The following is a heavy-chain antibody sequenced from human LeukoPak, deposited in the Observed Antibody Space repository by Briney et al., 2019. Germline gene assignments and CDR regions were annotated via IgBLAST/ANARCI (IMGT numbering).Heavy chain of an antibody. J-gene: IGHJ4*02. CDR1: GYSFTSYW. CDR3: ARKDSTGSTNFEY. Sequence: GESLRISCKGSGYSFTSYWISWVRQMPGKGLEWMGRIDPSDSYTSYSLSFQGHVTISADKSISTAYLQWSSLRASDTAMYYCARKDSTGSTNFEYWGQGTLVTVSS. V-gene: IGHV5-10-1*01. CDR2: IDPSDSYT. D-gene: IGHD2-8*01.